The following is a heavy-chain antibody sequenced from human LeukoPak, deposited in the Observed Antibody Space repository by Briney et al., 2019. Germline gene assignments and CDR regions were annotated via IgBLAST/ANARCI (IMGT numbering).Heavy chain of an antibody. CDR1: GFTFSSYG. D-gene: IGHD1-7*01. J-gene: IGHJ4*02. CDR2: IRYDGSNK. V-gene: IGHV3-30*02. CDR3: ANGQLGNYVYSLDY. Sequence: AGGSLRLSCAASGFTFSSYGMHWVRQAPGKGLEWVAFIRYDGSNKYYADSVKGRFTISRDNSKNTLYLQMNSLRAEDTAVYYCANGQLGNYVYSLDYWGQGTLDTVSS.